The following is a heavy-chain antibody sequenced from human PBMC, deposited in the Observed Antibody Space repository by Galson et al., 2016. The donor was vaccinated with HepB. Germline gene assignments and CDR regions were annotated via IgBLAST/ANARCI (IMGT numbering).Heavy chain of an antibody. CDR1: GYSFTSYW. V-gene: IGHV5-51*01. CDR3: ATIISLRRKWKLLLRIPSPQDAFDI. J-gene: IGHJ3*02. Sequence: QSGAEVKKPGESLKISCKGSGYSFTSYWIGWVRQMPGKGLEWMAIIYPGNSDTRYSPSFQGQVTISADKSISTAYLQWSSLKASDTAMYYCATIISLRRKWKLLLRIPSPQDAFDIWGQGTMVTVSS. CDR2: IYPGNSDT. D-gene: IGHD1-26*01.